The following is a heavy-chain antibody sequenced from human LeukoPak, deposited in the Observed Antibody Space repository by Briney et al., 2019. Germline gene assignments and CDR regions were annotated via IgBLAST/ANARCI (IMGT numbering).Heavy chain of an antibody. CDR2: IHPKSGGT. CDR1: EYIFIGYY. Sequence: ASVKVSCKASEYIFIGYYIYWARQAPGQGLEWMGWIHPKSGGTDYAQKFQGRVSMTRDTSITTVYMELSSLRSDDTAVYYCVRANDQLYFDHWGQGTLATVSS. D-gene: IGHD2-8*01. V-gene: IGHV1-2*02. J-gene: IGHJ4*02. CDR3: VRANDQLYFDH.